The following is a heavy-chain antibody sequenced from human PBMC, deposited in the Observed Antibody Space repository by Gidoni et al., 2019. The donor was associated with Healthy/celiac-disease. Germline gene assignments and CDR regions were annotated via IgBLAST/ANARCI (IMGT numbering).Heavy chain of an antibody. D-gene: IGHD3-3*01. V-gene: IGHV4-39*01. Sequence: QLQLQESGTGLVRPSETRSLTCTVTGGSISSSSYYWGWIRQPHGKGLEWIGCIYYSGSPYSNPSLNIRVTISVDTSKNQFSLKLSSVTAADTAVYYCAYCITIPWFDPWGQGTLVTVSS. CDR1: GGSISSSSYY. CDR3: AYCITIPWFDP. CDR2: IYYSGSP. J-gene: IGHJ5*02.